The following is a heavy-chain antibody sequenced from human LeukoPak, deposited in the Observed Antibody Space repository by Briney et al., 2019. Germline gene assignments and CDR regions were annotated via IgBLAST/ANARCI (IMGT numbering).Heavy chain of an antibody. V-gene: IGHV1-18*01. CDR1: GYTFTSYA. D-gene: IGHD6-19*01. Sequence: ASVKVSCKASGYTFTSYAISWVRQAPGQGLEYMGYISAYNGNTNYARKFQGRVIMTTDTPTSTVYMELRSLRSDDTAVYYCAKLYSSGWPLECMDVWGQGTTVTVSS. J-gene: IGHJ6*02. CDR2: ISAYNGNT. CDR3: AKLYSSGWPLECMDV.